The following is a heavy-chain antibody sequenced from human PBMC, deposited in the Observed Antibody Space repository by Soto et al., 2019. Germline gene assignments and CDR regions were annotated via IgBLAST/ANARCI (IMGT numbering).Heavy chain of an antibody. D-gene: IGHD5-12*01. CDR2: IYRDGSGT. Sequence: EVQLVESGGGLVQPGGSLRLSCGASGFTFSRYWMHWVRQAPGKGLVWVSRIYRDGSGTDYADSVRGRFTMSRDNAKNTLYLQMNRLSAEETGLYYCVRDGDGFDFDYWGQGALVIVSS. V-gene: IGHV3-74*01. CDR1: GFTFSRYW. J-gene: IGHJ4*02. CDR3: VRDGDGFDFDY.